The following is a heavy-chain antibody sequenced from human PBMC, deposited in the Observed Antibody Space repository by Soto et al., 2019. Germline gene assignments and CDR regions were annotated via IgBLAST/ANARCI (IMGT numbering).Heavy chain of an antibody. V-gene: IGHV4-39*01. CDR2: IYYSGST. Sequence: TLSLTCTVSGGSISSSSYYWGWIRQPPGKGLEWIGSIYYSGSTYYNPSLKSRVTISVDTSKNQFSLKLSSVTAADTAVYYCARVPGILYGDYFYYFDYWGQGTLVTVSS. CDR3: ARVPGILYGDYFYYFDY. J-gene: IGHJ4*02. CDR1: GGSISSSSYY. D-gene: IGHD4-17*01.